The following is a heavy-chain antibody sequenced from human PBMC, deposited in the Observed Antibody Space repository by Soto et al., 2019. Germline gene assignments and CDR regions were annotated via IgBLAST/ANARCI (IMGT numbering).Heavy chain of an antibody. CDR3: ARDNRKELWVEGLNAMDV. J-gene: IGHJ6*02. CDR1: AYTFTTYG. D-gene: IGHD3-10*01. V-gene: IGHV1-18*04. Sequence: QVQLVQSGPEVKKPGASVKVSCKASAYTFTTYGISWVRQAPGQGLEWMGWISGYNGQTNYPQKFRGRVPLTTDTSTRTAYMEMRSLRSDDTAMYYCARDNRKELWVEGLNAMDVWGQGTTVTVSS. CDR2: ISGYNGQT.